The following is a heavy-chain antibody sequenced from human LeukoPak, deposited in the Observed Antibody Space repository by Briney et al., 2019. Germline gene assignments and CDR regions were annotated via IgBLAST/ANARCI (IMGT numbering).Heavy chain of an antibody. V-gene: IGHV4-31*03. J-gene: IGHJ4*02. CDR2: IYYSGST. CDR1: GGSISSGGSY. D-gene: IGHD1-26*01. Sequence: SQTLSLTCTVSGGSISSGGSYWNWIRQHPGKGLEWIGYIYYSGSTYYNPSLKSRVTISVDTSKNHFSLKLSSVTAADTAVYFCAGEQYSGSFFDYWGQGTLVTVSS. CDR3: AGEQYSGSFFDY.